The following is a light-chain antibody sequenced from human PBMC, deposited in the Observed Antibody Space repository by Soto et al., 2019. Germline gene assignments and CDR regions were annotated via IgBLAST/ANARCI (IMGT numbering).Light chain of an antibody. CDR2: AAS. V-gene: IGKV1-39*01. J-gene: IGKJ1*01. CDR3: KQINSPPRT. CDR1: RSISSY. Sequence: DIQMTQSPSSLSASVGDRVTITCRASRSISSYLNWYQQKPGKAPKLLIYAASSLQSGVPSRFRGRGSGKYFTLTISSLQPKVFATYYCKQINSPPRTFGKGTK.